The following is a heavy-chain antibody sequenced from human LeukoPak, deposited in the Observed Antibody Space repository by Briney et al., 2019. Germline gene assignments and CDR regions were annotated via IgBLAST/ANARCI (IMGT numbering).Heavy chain of an antibody. V-gene: IGHV1-8*01. Sequence: ASVKVSCKASGYTFTSYDINWVRQATGQGLEWMGWMNPNSGNTGYAQKFQGRVTMTRNTSISTAYMELSSLRSEDTAVYYCARAATMITRRKIWFDPWGQGTLVTVSS. CDR3: ARAATMITRRKIWFDP. D-gene: IGHD3-22*01. CDR1: GYTFTSYD. CDR2: MNPNSGNT. J-gene: IGHJ5*02.